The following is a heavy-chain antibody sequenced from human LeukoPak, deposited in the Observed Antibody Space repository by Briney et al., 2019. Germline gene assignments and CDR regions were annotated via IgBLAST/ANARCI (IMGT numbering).Heavy chain of an antibody. CDR1: GFTFSNYN. Sequence: PGGSLRLSCAASGFTFSNYNFYWVRQAPGKGLEWVAVIWYDGSNKYYADSVKGRFTISRDNSKNTLYLQMNSLRAEDTAVYYCARGGLRGSSWYRKAFDIWGQGTMVTVSS. V-gene: IGHV3-33*08. CDR3: ARGGLRGSSWYRKAFDI. D-gene: IGHD6-13*01. CDR2: IWYDGSNK. J-gene: IGHJ3*02.